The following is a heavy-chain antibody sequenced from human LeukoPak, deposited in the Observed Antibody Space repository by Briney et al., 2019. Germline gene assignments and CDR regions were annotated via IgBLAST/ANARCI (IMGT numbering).Heavy chain of an antibody. Sequence: GGSLRLSCAASGFTFSSYGMHWVRQAPGKGLEWVAVISYDGSNKYYADSVKGRFTISRDNSKNTLYLQMNSLRAEDTAVYYCAKDLHDSSGYYPPDAFDIWGQGTMVTVSS. V-gene: IGHV3-30*18. CDR2: ISYDGSNK. CDR3: AKDLHDSSGYYPPDAFDI. D-gene: IGHD3-22*01. J-gene: IGHJ3*02. CDR1: GFTFSSYG.